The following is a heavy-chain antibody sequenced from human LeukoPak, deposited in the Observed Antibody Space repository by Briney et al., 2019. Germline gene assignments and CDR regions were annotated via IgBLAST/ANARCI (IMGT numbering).Heavy chain of an antibody. J-gene: IGHJ4*02. Sequence: PGGSLRLSFAASGFTFSSYAMSWVRQAPGKGLEWVSAISGSGGSTYYADSVKGRFTISRDNSKNTLYLQMNSLRAEDTAVYYCAKDPGPAVAAPFDYWGQGTLVTVSS. V-gene: IGHV3-23*01. D-gene: IGHD6-19*01. CDR1: GFTFSSYA. CDR2: ISGSGGST. CDR3: AKDPGPAVAAPFDY.